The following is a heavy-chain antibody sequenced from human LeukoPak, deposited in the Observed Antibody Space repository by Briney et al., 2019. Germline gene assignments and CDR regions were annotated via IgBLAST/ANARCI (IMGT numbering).Heavy chain of an antibody. J-gene: IGHJ4*02. CDR2: ISSSSSTI. Sequence: GGSLRLSCAASGFTFSSYSMNWVRQAPGKGLEWVSYISSSSSTIYYADSVKGRFTISRDNAKNSLYLQMNSLRAEDTAVYYCAKVPYSGSSYFDYWGQGTLVTVSS. CDR3: AKVPYSGSSYFDY. D-gene: IGHD1-26*01. V-gene: IGHV3-48*01. CDR1: GFTFSSYS.